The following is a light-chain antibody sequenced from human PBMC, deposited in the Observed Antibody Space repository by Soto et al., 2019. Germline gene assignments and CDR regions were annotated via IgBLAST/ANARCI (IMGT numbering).Light chain of an antibody. CDR2: EVT. J-gene: IGLJ2*01. V-gene: IGLV2-23*02. CDR1: SSDVGTFDV. CDR3: CSYAGSSTLI. Sequence: QSALTQPASVSGSPGQSINISCTGTSSDVGTFDVVSWYQQHPGKAPKLMIYEVTKRSSGFSNRFSGSKSGNTASLTISGLQAEDEADYYCCSYAGSSTLIFGGGTKLTVL.